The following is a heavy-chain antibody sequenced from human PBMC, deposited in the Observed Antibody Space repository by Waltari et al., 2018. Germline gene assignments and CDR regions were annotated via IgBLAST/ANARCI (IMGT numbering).Heavy chain of an antibody. V-gene: IGHV3-23*01. CDR1: GFTFSSYA. J-gene: IGHJ4*02. CDR2: ISGSGGST. Sequence: EVQLLESGGGLVQPGGSLRLSCAASGFTFSSYAMSWVRQAPGKGLEWVSVISGSGGSTNYADSVKGRFTISRDNSKNTLYLQMNSLRAEDTAVYYCAKGTRYYYDSSGYYYNFDYWGQGTLVTVSS. CDR3: AKGTRYYYDSSGYYYNFDY. D-gene: IGHD3-22*01.